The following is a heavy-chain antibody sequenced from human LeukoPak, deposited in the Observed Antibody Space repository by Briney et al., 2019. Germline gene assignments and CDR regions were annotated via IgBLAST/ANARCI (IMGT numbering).Heavy chain of an antibody. V-gene: IGHV1-69*04. D-gene: IGHD2-15*01. Sequence: ASVKVSCKASGYTFTSYAMHWVRQAPGQGLEWMGRIIPILGIANYAQKFQGRVTITADKSTSTAYMELSSLRSEDTAVYYCARDKCSGGSGYRHYYYYGMDVWGQGTTVTVYS. CDR3: ARDKCSGGSGYRHYYYYGMDV. CDR1: GYTFTSYA. CDR2: IIPILGIA. J-gene: IGHJ6*02.